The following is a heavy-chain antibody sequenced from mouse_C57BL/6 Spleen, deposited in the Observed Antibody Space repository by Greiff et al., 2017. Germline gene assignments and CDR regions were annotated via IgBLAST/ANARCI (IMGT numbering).Heavy chain of an antibody. D-gene: IGHD1-1*01. V-gene: IGHV5-4*03. CDR2: ISDGGSYT. CDR1: GFTFSSYA. J-gene: IGHJ2*01. CDR3: ASNYYGSSFYFDY. Sequence: EVKLMESGGGLVKPGGSLKLSCAASGFTFSSYAMSWVRQTPEKRLEWVATISDGGSYTYYPDNVKGRFTISRDNAKNNLYLQMSHLKSEDTAMYYCASNYYGSSFYFDYWGQGTTLTVSS.